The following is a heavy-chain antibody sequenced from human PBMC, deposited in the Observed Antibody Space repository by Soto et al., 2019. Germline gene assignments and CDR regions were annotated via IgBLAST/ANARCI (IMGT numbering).Heavy chain of an antibody. CDR3: AREGVATIWRLRGYGMDV. D-gene: IGHD5-12*01. CDR1: GFTFSSYW. Sequence: GGSLRLSCSASGFTFSSYWMSWVRQAPWKWLEWVANIKQDGSEKYYVDSVKGRFTISRDNAKNSLYLQMNSLRAEDTAVYYCAREGVATIWRLRGYGMDVWGQGTAVTVSS. V-gene: IGHV3-7*03. J-gene: IGHJ6*02. CDR2: IKQDGSEK.